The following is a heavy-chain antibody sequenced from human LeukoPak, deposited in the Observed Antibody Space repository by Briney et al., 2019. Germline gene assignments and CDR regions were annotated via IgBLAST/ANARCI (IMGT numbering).Heavy chain of an antibody. D-gene: IGHD3-22*01. V-gene: IGHV4-59*01. CDR1: GGSFSVYY. Sequence: SETLSLTCAVYGGSFSVYYWSWIRQPPGKGLEWIGYIYSTGTTNYNPSLKGRVIISIDTSKNQFSLKLSSVTAADTALYYCARDYTMTHASDIWGQGTLVTVSS. CDR2: IYSTGTT. J-gene: IGHJ3*02. CDR3: ARDYTMTHASDI.